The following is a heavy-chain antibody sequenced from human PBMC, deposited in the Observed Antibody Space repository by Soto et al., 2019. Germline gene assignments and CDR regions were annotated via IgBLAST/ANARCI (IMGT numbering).Heavy chain of an antibody. CDR2: INAGNGNT. V-gene: IGHV1-3*01. CDR1: GYTFTSYA. CDR3: AKAHCSSTTNCLNFDY. J-gene: IGHJ4*02. D-gene: IGHD2-2*01. Sequence: ASVKVSCKASGYTFTSYAMHWVRQAPGQRLEWMGWINAGNGNTKYSQKFQGRVTITRDTSASTAYMELSSLRSEDTAVYYCAKAHCSSTTNCLNFDYWGQGTLVTVSS.